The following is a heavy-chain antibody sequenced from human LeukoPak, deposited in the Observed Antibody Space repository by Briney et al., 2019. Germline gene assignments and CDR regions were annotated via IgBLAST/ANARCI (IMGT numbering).Heavy chain of an antibody. CDR2: IKQDGSEK. Sequence: GGSLRLSCAASGFTFSSYAMHWVRQAPGKGLEWVANIKQDGSEKYYVDSVKGRFTISRDNAKNSLYLQMNSLRAEDTAVYYCARAPRGVTATTFDYWGQGTLVTVSS. D-gene: IGHD2-21*02. V-gene: IGHV3-7*01. J-gene: IGHJ4*02. CDR1: GFTFSSYA. CDR3: ARAPRGVTATTFDY.